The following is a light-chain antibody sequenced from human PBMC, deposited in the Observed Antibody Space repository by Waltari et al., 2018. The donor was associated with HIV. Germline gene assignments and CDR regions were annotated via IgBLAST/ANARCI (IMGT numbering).Light chain of an antibody. J-gene: IGLJ2*01. Sequence: QSALTQPASVSGSPGQSITIPCTGTTSDVGGYTYVSWYQQHPGKAPKPMIYNVSNRPSGVSNRFSGSKSGNTASLTISGLQAEDEADYYCSSYTSSSTLVLFGGGTKLTVL. CDR2: NVS. CDR3: SSYTSSSTLVL. CDR1: TSDVGGYTY. V-gene: IGLV2-14*03.